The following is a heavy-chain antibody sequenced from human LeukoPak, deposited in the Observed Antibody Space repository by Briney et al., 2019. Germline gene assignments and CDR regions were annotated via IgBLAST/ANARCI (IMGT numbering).Heavy chain of an antibody. J-gene: IGHJ4*02. Sequence: PGGSLRLSCEASGFLFHDYYMSWIRQAPGKGLEWVSYISSSCGNVYYADSVKGRFTISRDNAKSSLYLQMNSLRAEDTAVYYCARDGTYSSGWYGFYDYWGQGTLVTVSS. D-gene: IGHD6-19*01. V-gene: IGHV3-11*01. CDR2: ISSSCGNV. CDR3: ARDGTYSSGWYGFYDY. CDR1: GFLFHDYY.